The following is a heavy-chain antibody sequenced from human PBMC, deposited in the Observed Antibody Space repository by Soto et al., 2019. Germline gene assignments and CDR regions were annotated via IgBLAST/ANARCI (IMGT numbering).Heavy chain of an antibody. Sequence: QVQVVESGGGVVQPGRSLRLSCATSGFAFSNFGMHWVRQVPGKGLEWVAVIWHNGKNKDYADYAKGRFTISRDNSKNILYFEMNSLRVEDTAIYYCARDPGQDEAMDYWGQGTLVTVSP. CDR3: ARDPGQDEAMDY. CDR2: IWHNGKNK. J-gene: IGHJ4*02. V-gene: IGHV3-33*04. CDR1: GFAFSNFG.